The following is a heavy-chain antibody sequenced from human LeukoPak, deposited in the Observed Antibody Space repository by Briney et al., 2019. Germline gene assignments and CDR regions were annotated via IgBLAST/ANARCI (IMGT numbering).Heavy chain of an antibody. D-gene: IGHD5-18*01. Sequence: GGSLRLSCAASGFSFSGYAMRWVRQAPGKGLEWVAIISYDGSNNYYADSVKGRFTISRDNSNNTLYLEMDSLRAEDTAVYFCARSRGYSSHFDYWGQGTLVSVSS. CDR3: ARSRGYSSHFDY. CDR2: ISYDGSNN. V-gene: IGHV3-30*04. J-gene: IGHJ4*02. CDR1: GFSFSGYA.